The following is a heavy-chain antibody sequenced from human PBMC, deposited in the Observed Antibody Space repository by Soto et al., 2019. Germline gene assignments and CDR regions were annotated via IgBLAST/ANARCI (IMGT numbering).Heavy chain of an antibody. J-gene: IGHJ6*02. CDR3: ARVRVLVRGYSYGYYYYGMDV. D-gene: IGHD5-18*01. V-gene: IGHV1-69*05. Sequence: ASVKVSCKASGGSFSSYAISWVRQAPGQGLEWMGGIIPIFGTANYAQKFQGRVTITTDESTSTAYMELSSLRSEDTAVYYCARVRVLVRGYSYGYYYYGMDVWGQGTTVTVSS. CDR2: IIPIFGTA. CDR1: GGSFSSYA.